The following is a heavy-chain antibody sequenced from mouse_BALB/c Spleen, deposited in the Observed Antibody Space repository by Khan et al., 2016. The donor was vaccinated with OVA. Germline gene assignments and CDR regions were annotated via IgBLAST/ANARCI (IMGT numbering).Heavy chain of an antibody. J-gene: IGHJ3*01. Sequence: VQLQQSGAELVKPGASVKLSCTATGFNIKDTYMHWVKQRPEQGLEWIGRIDPANGNTKYDPKFQGKATITADTSSNTAYLQLSSLTSEDTAVYYCARAITTAYWGQGTLVTVSA. D-gene: IGHD2-4*01. CDR2: IDPANGNT. CDR1: GFNIKDTY. V-gene: IGHV14-3*02. CDR3: ARAITTAY.